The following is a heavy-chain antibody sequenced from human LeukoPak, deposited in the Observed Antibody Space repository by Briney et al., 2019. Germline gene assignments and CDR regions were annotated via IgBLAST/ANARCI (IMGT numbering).Heavy chain of an antibody. D-gene: IGHD1-7*01. CDR2: ISYDGSDT. V-gene: IGHV3-30*03. CDR3: ARGCVGNCPKGATFDH. Sequence: GRSLRLSCAASGFTFSSYGIHWVRQAPGKALEWVAFISYDGSDTYYRDSVKGRFTISRANPKNTVYLQMNSLRPEDTAVYYCARGCVGNCPKGATFDHWGQGTLVTVSS. J-gene: IGHJ4*02. CDR1: GFTFSSYG.